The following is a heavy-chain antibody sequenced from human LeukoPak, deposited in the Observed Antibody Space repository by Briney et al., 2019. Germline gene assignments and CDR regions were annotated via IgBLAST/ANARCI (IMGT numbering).Heavy chain of an antibody. CDR2: ISSDGSST. J-gene: IGHJ4*02. Sequence: GGSLRLSCEASGFTFSSYWMHWVRQAPGKGLVWVSRISSDGSSTDYADSVKGRFTISRDNAKNTLYLQMNSLRVEDTAVYYCARAWKTSGDYWGQGTLVTVSS. V-gene: IGHV3-74*01. CDR3: ARAWKTSGDY. D-gene: IGHD1-1*01. CDR1: GFTFSSYW.